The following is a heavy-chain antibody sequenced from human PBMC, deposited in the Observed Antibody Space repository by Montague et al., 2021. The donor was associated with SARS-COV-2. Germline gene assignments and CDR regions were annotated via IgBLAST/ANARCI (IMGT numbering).Heavy chain of an antibody. CDR3: ARGGGYYNYGLDV. Sequence: SETLSLTCTVSGGSINNYYWSRIRQPPRRGLEWIGYIYYSGSTDXSPSLKSRVTISLDTSKNQFSLKVTSVTAADTAVYYCARGGGYYNYGLDVWGPGTTVTVSS. V-gene: IGHV4-59*01. J-gene: IGHJ6*02. D-gene: IGHD3-22*01. CDR2: IYYSGST. CDR1: GGSINNYY.